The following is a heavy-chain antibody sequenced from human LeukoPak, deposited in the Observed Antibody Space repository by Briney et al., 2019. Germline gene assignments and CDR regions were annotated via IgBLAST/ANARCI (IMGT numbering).Heavy chain of an antibody. CDR3: ARDRSSSSRGGLFDY. V-gene: IGHV1-46*01. CDR1: GYTFTSYY. CDR2: INPSGGST. D-gene: IGHD6-6*01. J-gene: IGHJ4*02. Sequence: GASMKVSCKASGYTFTSYYMHWVRQAPGQGLEWMGIINPSGGSTSYAQKFQGRVTMTRDTSTSTVYMELSSLRSEDTAVYYCARDRSSSSRGGLFDYWGQGTLVTVSS.